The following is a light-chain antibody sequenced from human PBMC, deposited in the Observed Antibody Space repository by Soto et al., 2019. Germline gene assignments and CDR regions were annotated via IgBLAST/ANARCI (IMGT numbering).Light chain of an antibody. CDR2: GAS. V-gene: IGKV3-20*01. Sequence: EIVLTQSPGTLSLSPGRRATVSCRASQSVNNNYLAWYQQRPGQAPRLLIYGASNRAAGIPDRFSGSGSGTDFTLTISRLEPEDFAMYYCQQYGTSMHTFGQGTNLEFK. J-gene: IGKJ2*01. CDR1: QSVNNNY. CDR3: QQYGTSMHT.